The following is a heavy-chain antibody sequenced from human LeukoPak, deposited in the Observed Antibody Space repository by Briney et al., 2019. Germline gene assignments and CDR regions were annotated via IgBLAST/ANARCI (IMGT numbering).Heavy chain of an antibody. Sequence: GGSLRLSCAASGFTFSNAWMSWVRQAPGKGLEWVGRIKSKTDGGTTDYAAPVKGRFTISRDDSKNTLYLQMNSLKTEDTAVYYCTTDVCYDSSGYYDYWGQGTLVTVSS. D-gene: IGHD3-22*01. CDR2: IKSKTDGGTT. CDR1: GFTFSNAW. V-gene: IGHV3-15*01. CDR3: TTDVCYDSSGYYDY. J-gene: IGHJ4*02.